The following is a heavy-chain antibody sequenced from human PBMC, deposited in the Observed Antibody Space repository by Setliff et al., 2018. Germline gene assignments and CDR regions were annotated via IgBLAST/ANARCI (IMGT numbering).Heavy chain of an antibody. CDR2: INPNTSAT. CDR1: GYRFTDYY. J-gene: IGHJ4*02. D-gene: IGHD2-15*01. Sequence: VASVKVSCKASGYRFTDYYVHWVRQAPGQGPEWMGWINPNTSATHSTQNFQGRVTMTRDTSITTAYLELGSLRSDDTAVYFCARPATPAMGDYYFDSWGQGTLVTVSS. V-gene: IGHV1-2*02. CDR3: ARPATPAMGDYYFDS.